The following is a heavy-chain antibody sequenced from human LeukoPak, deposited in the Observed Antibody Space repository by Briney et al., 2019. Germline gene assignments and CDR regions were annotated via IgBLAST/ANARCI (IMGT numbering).Heavy chain of an antibody. CDR2: IIPIFGTA. CDR1: GGTFSSYA. CDR3: ARDHRRLADY. D-gene: IGHD1-1*01. J-gene: IGHJ4*02. Sequence: SVKVSCKASGGTFSSYAISWARQAPGQGLEWMGGIIPIFGTANYAQKFQGRVTITADESTSTAYMELRSLRSDDTAVYYCARDHRRLADYWGQGTLVTVSS. V-gene: IGHV1-69*01.